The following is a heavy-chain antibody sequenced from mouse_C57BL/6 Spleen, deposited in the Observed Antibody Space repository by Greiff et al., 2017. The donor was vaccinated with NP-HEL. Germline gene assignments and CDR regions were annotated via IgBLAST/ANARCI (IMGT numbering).Heavy chain of an antibody. V-gene: IGHV5-12*01. CDR3: ERQCGNDYAMDY. Sequence: EVKLMESGGGLVQPGGSLKLSCAASGFTFSDYSMYWVRQTPEKRLEWVAYLSNGGGSTYYPDTVKGRFPISRDNAKNNLYLQMRRLKSEDTAMYYCERQCGNDYAMDYWGQGTSVTVSS. J-gene: IGHJ4*01. D-gene: IGHD2-1*01. CDR2: LSNGGGST. CDR1: GFTFSDYS.